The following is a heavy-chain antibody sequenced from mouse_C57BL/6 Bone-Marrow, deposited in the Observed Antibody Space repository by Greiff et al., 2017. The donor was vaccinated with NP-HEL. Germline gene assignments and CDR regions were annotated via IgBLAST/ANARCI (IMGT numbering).Heavy chain of an antibody. CDR2: ISDGGSYT. Sequence: EVKLVESGGGLVKPGGSLKLSCAASGFTFSSYAMSWVRQTPEKRLERVATISDGGSYTYYPDNVKGRFTISRDNAKNNLDLQMSHLKSEDTAMYYCARDNHYGSYWYFDVWGTGTTVTVAS. J-gene: IGHJ1*03. CDR1: GFTFSSYA. V-gene: IGHV5-4*01. D-gene: IGHD1-1*01. CDR3: ARDNHYGSYWYFDV.